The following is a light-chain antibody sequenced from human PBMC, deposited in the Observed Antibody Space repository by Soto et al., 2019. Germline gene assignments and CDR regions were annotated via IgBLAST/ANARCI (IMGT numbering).Light chain of an antibody. CDR1: SSDVGGYNF. Sequence: QSALTQPPSASGSPGQSVTISCTGTSSDVGGYNFVSWYQQHPGKAPKLIIYEVSKRPSGVPDRFSGSTSGNTASLTVSGLQAEDEADYYCSSYAGSNNRYVFGTGTKLTVI. J-gene: IGLJ1*01. CDR2: EVS. CDR3: SSYAGSNNRYV. V-gene: IGLV2-8*01.